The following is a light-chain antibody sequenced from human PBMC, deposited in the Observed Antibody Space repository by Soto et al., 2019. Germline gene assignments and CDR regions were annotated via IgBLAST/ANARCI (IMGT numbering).Light chain of an antibody. CDR3: QQYSTYLWT. CDR1: QSVSSW. Sequence: GDRVTITCRASQSVSSWLAWYQQKPGKAPKFLIYDASTLERGVPSRFRGSGYGTDFTPTISSLQPDDFATYYCQQYSTYLWTFGQGTKVDIK. CDR2: DAS. V-gene: IGKV1-5*01. J-gene: IGKJ1*01.